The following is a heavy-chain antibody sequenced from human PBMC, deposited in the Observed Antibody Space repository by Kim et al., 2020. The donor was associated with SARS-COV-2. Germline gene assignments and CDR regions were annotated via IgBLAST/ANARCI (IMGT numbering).Heavy chain of an antibody. V-gene: IGHV4-59*01. J-gene: IGHJ4*02. CDR1: GGSISSYY. CDR2: IYYSGST. CDR3: ARHSSGWYGPKRGFDY. D-gene: IGHD6-19*01. Sequence: SETLSLTCTVSGGSISSYYWSWIRQPPGKGLEWIGYIYYSGSTNYNPSLKSRVTISVDTSKNQFSLKLSSVTAADTAVYYCARHSSGWYGPKRGFDYWGQGTLVTVSS.